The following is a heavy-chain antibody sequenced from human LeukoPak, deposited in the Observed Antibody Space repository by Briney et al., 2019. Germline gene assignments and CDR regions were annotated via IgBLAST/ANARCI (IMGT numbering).Heavy chain of an antibody. D-gene: IGHD3-9*01. CDR2: IRYDGSNK. J-gene: IGHJ4*02. CDR3: AKAVDYDILNGYNDC. Sequence: GGSLRLSCAASGFTFSSYGMHWVRHAPGEGLERVAFIRYDGSNKYYADSVKSRLTISRDNSKNTLYLQMNSLRAEDTAVYYCAKAVDYDILNGYNDCWGQGALVTVSS. V-gene: IGHV3-30*02. CDR1: GFTFSSYG.